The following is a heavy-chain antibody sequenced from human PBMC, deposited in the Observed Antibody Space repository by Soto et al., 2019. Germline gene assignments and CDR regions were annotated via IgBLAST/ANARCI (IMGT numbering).Heavy chain of an antibody. D-gene: IGHD3-3*01. CDR2: IYHSGST. Sequence: SETLSLTCAVSGGSIRSGGYSWSWIRQPPGKGLEWIGNIYHSGSTNYNPSLKSRVTISVDTSKNQFSLKLSSVTAADTAVYYCARDYYYDFWSGYYSSPNDYGMDVWGQGTTVTVSS. CDR1: GGSIRSGGYS. V-gene: IGHV4-30-2*01. J-gene: IGHJ6*02. CDR3: ARDYYYDFWSGYYSSPNDYGMDV.